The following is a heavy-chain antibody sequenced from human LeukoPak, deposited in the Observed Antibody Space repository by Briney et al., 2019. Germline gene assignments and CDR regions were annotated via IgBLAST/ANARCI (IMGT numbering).Heavy chain of an antibody. CDR1: GFTFSAYS. CDR2: ISTSSSYI. J-gene: IGHJ3*02. CDR3: VREASGGTKGVSGTFDI. V-gene: IGHV3-21*01. Sequence: GGSLRLSCAASGFTFSAYSMNWVRQAPGKGLEWVSFISTSSSYIYYADSVKGRFTISRDNAKNSLYLQMNSLRAEDTAVYHCVREASGGTKGVSGTFDIWGQGTLVTVSS. D-gene: IGHD6-13*01.